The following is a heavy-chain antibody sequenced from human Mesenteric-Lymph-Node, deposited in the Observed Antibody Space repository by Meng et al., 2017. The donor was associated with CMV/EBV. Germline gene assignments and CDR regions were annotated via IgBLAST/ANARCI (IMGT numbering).Heavy chain of an antibody. CDR3: ARDEGYCNSSSCYFDGMDV. CDR1: GSGYTFTSYY. V-gene: IGHV1-46*01. D-gene: IGHD2-2*01. J-gene: IGHJ6*02. Sequence: ASVKVSCKASGSGYTFTSYYIPWVRQAPGQGLEWMGIINPSGGSTSYAQKFQGRVTMTRDTSTSTVYMELSSLKSEDTAVYYCARDEGYCNSSSCYFDGMDVWGQGTTVTVSS. CDR2: INPSGGST.